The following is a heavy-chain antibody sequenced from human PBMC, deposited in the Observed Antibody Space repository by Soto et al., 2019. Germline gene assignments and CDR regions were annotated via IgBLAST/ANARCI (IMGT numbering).Heavy chain of an antibody. CDR2: IWYDGSNK. D-gene: IGHD3-10*01. CDR1: GFTFSSYG. V-gene: IGHV3-33*01. Sequence: QVQLVESGGGVVQPERSLRLSCAASGFTFSSYGMHWVRQAPGKGLEWVAVIWYDGSNKYYADSVKGRFTISRDNSKNTLYLQMNSLRAEDTAVYYCARDRNHYGSGSYYNGAIDYWGQGTLVTVSS. J-gene: IGHJ4*02. CDR3: ARDRNHYGSGSYYNGAIDY.